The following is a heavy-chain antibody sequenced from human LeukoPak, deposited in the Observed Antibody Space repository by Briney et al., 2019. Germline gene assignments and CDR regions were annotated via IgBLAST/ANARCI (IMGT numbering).Heavy chain of an antibody. V-gene: IGHV4-31*11. Sequence: SETLSLTCAVYGGSFSGYYWSWIRQHPGKGLEWIGYIYYSGSTYYNPSLKSRVTISVDTSKNQFSLKLSSVTAADTAVYYCAVTGYCSGGSCYSPLSVFDYWGQGTLVTVSS. CDR1: GGSFSGYY. J-gene: IGHJ4*02. CDR3: AVTGYCSGGSCYSPLSVFDY. CDR2: IYYSGST. D-gene: IGHD2-15*01.